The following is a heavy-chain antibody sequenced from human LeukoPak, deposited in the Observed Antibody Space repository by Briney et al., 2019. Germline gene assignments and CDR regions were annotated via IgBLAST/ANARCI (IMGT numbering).Heavy chain of an antibody. Sequence: SQTLSLTCTVSGGSISSGGYYWSWIRQHPGKGLERIGYIYYSGSTYYNPSLKSRVTISVDTSKNQFSLKLSSVTAADTAVYYCARVKIVATTNWFDPWGQGTLVTVSS. CDR1: GGSISSGGYY. V-gene: IGHV4-31*03. D-gene: IGHD5-12*01. CDR2: IYYSGST. CDR3: ARVKIVATTNWFDP. J-gene: IGHJ5*02.